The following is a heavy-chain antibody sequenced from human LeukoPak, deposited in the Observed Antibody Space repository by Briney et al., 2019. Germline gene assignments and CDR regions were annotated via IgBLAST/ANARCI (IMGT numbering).Heavy chain of an antibody. D-gene: IGHD5-18*01. CDR2: ISGSGGST. CDR1: GFTFSSYA. J-gene: IGHJ4*02. CDR3: AKDYEDTATYIDY. V-gene: IGHV3-23*01. Sequence: GGSLRLSCAASGFTFSSYAMSWVRQAPGKGLEWVSAISGSGGSTCYADSVKGRFTISRDNAKNTLYLQMNSLRAEDTAVYYCAKDYEDTATYIDYWGQGTLVTVSS.